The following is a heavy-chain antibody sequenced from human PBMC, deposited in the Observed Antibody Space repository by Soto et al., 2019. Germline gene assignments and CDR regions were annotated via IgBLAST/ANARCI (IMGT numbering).Heavy chain of an antibody. V-gene: IGHV3-15*07. Sequence: GGSLRLSCAASGFTFSNAWMNWVRQAPGKGLEWVGRIKSKTDGGSTYYADSVKGRFTISRDNSKNTLYLQMNSLRAEDTAVYYCAKDKTEYSSGWYGYYGMDVWGQGTTVTVSS. CDR1: GFTFSNAW. J-gene: IGHJ6*02. CDR2: IKSKTDGGST. D-gene: IGHD6-19*01. CDR3: AKDKTEYSSGWYGYYGMDV.